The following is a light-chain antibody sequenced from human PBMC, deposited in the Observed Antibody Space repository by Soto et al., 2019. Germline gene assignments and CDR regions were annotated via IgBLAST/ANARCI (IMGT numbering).Light chain of an antibody. J-gene: IGLJ1*01. V-gene: IGLV2-14*01. Sequence: SVQAQPATVSGSPGQSITYSCTGTSSDVGGYNYVSWYQQHPGKAPKLMIYDVSNRPSGVSNRFSGSKSGNTASLTISGLQAEDEADYYCSSYTSSSTKVFGSGTRVTV. CDR2: DVS. CDR1: SSDVGGYNY. CDR3: SSYTSSSTKV.